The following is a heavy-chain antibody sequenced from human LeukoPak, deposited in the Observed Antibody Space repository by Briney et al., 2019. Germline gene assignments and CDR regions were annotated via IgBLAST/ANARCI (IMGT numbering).Heavy chain of an antibody. V-gene: IGHV1-69*04. CDR1: GGTFSSYA. D-gene: IGHD4-23*01. CDR3: ARSDTDYDGAFDI. J-gene: IGHJ3*02. CDR2: IIPILGIA. Sequence: GASVKVSCKASGGTFSSYAISWVRQAPGQGLEWMGRIIPILGIANYAQKFQGRVTITADKSTSTAYMELSSLRSEDTAVYYCARSDTDYDGAFDIWGQGTMVTVSS.